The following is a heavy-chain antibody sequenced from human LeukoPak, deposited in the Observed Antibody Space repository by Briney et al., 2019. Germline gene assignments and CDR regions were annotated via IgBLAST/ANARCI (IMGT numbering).Heavy chain of an antibody. CDR3: ARGPVYSGYDR. CDR1: VYTFTSYD. CDR2: MNPNSGNT. D-gene: IGHD5-12*01. J-gene: IGHJ4*02. Sequence: ASVKVSCKASVYTFTSYDINWVRQATGQGLEWMGWMNPNSGNTGYAQKFQGRVTVTRNTSISTAYMELSSLRSEDTAVYYCARGPVYSGYDRWGQGTLVTVSS. V-gene: IGHV1-8*01.